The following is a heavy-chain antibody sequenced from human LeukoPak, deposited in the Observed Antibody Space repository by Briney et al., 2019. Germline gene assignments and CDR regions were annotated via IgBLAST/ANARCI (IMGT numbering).Heavy chain of an antibody. CDR1: GGSISSTSYY. D-gene: IGHD3-22*01. CDR2: IYYTGTT. V-gene: IGHV4-39*07. CDR3: ARARYDSSGYRFDY. J-gene: IGHJ4*02. Sequence: SETLSLTCTVSGGSISSTSYYWAWIRQPPGKGLEWIGSIYYTGTTYYNPSLKSRVTMSVDTSKNQFSLKLSSVTAADTAVYYCARARYDSSGYRFDYWGQGTLVTVSS.